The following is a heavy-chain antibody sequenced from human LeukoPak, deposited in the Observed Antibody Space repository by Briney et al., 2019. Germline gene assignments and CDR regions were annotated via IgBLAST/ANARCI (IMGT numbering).Heavy chain of an antibody. D-gene: IGHD3-9*01. Sequence: GSLRLSCAVSGFTFSSYAVSWVRQAPGKGLEWIGSIYYCGSTYYNPSLKSRVTISVDTSKNQFSLKLSSVTAADTAVYHCARVRGKFFTIFSWGQGTMVTVSS. CDR2: IYYCGST. CDR1: GFTFSSYA. V-gene: IGHV4-39*07. CDR3: ARVRGKFFTIFS. J-gene: IGHJ3*01.